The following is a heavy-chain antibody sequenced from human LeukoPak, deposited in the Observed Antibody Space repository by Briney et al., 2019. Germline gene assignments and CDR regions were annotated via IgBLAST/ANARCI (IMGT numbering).Heavy chain of an antibody. CDR3: AKGRGGSSNWGFDY. Sequence: QPGGSLRLSCAASGFSISNSAMSWVRQAPGKGLEWVAGIWYDGSNKDYVDSVKGRFTISRDNSKNTLYLEMNSLTVEDTAVYYGAKGRGGSSNWGFDYWGQEPRSPSPQ. CDR1: GFSISNSA. D-gene: IGHD7-27*01. CDR2: IWYDGSNK. V-gene: IGHV3-33*06. J-gene: IGHJ4*01.